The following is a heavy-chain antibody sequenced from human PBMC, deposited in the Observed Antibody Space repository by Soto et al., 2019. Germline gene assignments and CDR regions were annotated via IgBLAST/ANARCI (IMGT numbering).Heavy chain of an antibody. CDR1: GFTFSSYW. CDR2: INSDGSST. D-gene: IGHD2-8*01. CDR3: ARDLNGQSNYYYYGMDV. V-gene: IGHV3-74*01. Sequence: PGGSLRLSCAASGFTFSSYWMHWVRQAPGKGLVWVSRINSDGSSTSYADSVKGRFTISRDNAKNTLYLQMNSLRAEDTAVYYCARDLNGQSNYYYYGMDVWGQGTTVTVSS. J-gene: IGHJ6*02.